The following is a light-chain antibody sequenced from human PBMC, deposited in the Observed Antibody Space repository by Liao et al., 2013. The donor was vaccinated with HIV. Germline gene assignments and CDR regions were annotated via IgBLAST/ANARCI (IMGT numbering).Light chain of an antibody. Sequence: SSELTQPPSVSVSPGQTASITCSGDKLGDKYVSWIQQRPGQSPVLVIYQDTKRPSGIPERFSGSNSGNTATLTISGTQAMDEADYYCLVWDRDTSFVFGTGTMVTVL. V-gene: IGLV3-1*01. CDR3: LVWDRDTSFV. J-gene: IGLJ1*01. CDR1: KLGDKY. CDR2: QDT.